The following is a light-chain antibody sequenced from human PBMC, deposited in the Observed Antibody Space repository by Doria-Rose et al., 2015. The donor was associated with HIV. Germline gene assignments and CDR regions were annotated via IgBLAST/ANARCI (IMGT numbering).Light chain of an antibody. V-gene: IGLV2-11*01. Sequence: SPGQSVTISCTGTSSDVGGYDFVSWFQHHPGKAPKLMIYDVTKRPSGVADRFSGSKSGNTASLTISGLQAEDEADYYCCSYAGSYVVFGGGAKLTVL. CDR2: DVT. J-gene: IGLJ2*01. CDR3: CSYAGSYVV. CDR1: SSDVGGYDF.